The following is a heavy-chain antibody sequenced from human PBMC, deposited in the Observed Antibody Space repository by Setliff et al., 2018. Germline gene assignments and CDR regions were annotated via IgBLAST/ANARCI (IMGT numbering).Heavy chain of an antibody. Sequence: ASVKVSCKASGFTFRNYAISWVRQAPGQGLEWMGWISAYNGDTTYTQNLQGRVTLTTDTSTTTAYMELRSLRSDDTAVYYCARDPLYRENLSRAFDCWGQGTMVTVS. CDR1: GFTFRNYA. CDR3: ARDPLYRENLSRAFDC. CDR2: ISAYNGDT. V-gene: IGHV1-18*01. J-gene: IGHJ3*01. D-gene: IGHD3-16*02.